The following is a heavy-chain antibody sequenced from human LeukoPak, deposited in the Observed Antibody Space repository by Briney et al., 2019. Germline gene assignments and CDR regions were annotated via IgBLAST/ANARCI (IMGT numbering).Heavy chain of an antibody. CDR1: GGSIGDFY. Sequence: SETLSLTCTVSGGSIGDFYWSWIRQPPGKGLKWIVYVFSSGSTNYHPSLMRRLTISVDTSKNHFSLRLRSVTAADTAVYYCARSAWPNYFFDSWGQGTLVTVSS. J-gene: IGHJ4*02. V-gene: IGHV4-4*09. CDR2: VFSSGST. CDR3: ARSAWPNYFFDS.